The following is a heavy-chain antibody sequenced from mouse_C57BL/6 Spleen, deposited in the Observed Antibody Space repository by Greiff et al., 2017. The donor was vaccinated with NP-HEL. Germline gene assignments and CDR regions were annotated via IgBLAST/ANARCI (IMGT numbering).Heavy chain of an antibody. D-gene: IGHD1-1*01. CDR2: LNPNNGGT. V-gene: IGHV1-22*01. CDR3: ARRDYYGSSPFAY. Sequence: EVQLQQSGPELVKPGASVKMSCKASGYTFTDYNMHWVKQSHGKSLEWIGYLNPNNGGTSSNQKFKGKATLPVNKSYSTAYMSLRSLTSEDSAVYYCARRDYYGSSPFAYWGQGTLVTVSA. CDR1: GYTFTDYN. J-gene: IGHJ3*01.